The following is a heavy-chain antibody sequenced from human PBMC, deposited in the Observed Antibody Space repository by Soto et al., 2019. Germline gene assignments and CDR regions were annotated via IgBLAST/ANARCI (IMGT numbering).Heavy chain of an antibody. CDR3: ARVGTTDYVGNYSSAMDV. J-gene: IGHJ6*02. V-gene: IGHV1-69*01. D-gene: IGHD4-17*01. CDR1: GGTLSNYA. CDR2: NIPIFNTA. Sequence: QVQLVQAGAEVKKPGSSVKVSCKASGGTLSNYAFTWVRQAPGQGLEWMGGNIPIFNTANYAKKFQGRDTHTAHGSTSTAYKEVNSTRSEDTAVYYCARVGTTDYVGNYSSAMDVWGQGTTVTVSS.